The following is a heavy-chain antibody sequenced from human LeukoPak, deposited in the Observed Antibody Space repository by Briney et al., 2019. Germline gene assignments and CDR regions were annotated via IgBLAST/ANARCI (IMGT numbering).Heavy chain of an antibody. D-gene: IGHD6-6*01. Sequence: PGGSLRLSCAASGFTFSPYTMHWFRQPPGKGLEWLSYINTGSTTIYYADSVKGRFTISRDNAKNSLYLQLNSLRAEDTAVYSCARDSSVCAFDVWGQGTMVTVSS. J-gene: IGHJ3*01. V-gene: IGHV3-48*01. CDR1: GFTFSPYT. CDR2: INTGSTTI. CDR3: ARDSSVCAFDV.